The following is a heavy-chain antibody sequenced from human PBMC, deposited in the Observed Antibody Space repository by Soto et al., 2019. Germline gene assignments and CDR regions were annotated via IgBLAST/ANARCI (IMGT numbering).Heavy chain of an antibody. D-gene: IGHD6-13*01. CDR1: GFTIGDYA. V-gene: IGHV3-49*03. CDR2: IRSKAYGGTT. Sequence: PWGSLRLSWTASGFTIGDYAMSCFRQAPGKGLEWVGFIRSKAYGGTTEYAASVKGRFTISRDDSKSIAYLQMNSLKTEDTAVYYCTRDLSYSSSPTYWGQGTLVTVSS. J-gene: IGHJ4*02. CDR3: TRDLSYSSSPTY.